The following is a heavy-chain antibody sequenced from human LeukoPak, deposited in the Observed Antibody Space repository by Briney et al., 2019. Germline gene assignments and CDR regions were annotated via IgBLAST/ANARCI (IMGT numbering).Heavy chain of an antibody. J-gene: IGHJ6*03. CDR1: GGSISSSSYY. CDR3: ARDSYGGNPYYYYYMDV. D-gene: IGHD4-23*01. Sequence: SETLSLTCTVSGGSISSSSYYWGWIRQPPGKGLEWIGSIYYSGSTYYNPSLKSRVTISVDTSKNQFSLKLSSVTAADTAVYYCARDSYGGNPYYYYYMDVWGKGTTVTVSS. V-gene: IGHV4-39*07. CDR2: IYYSGST.